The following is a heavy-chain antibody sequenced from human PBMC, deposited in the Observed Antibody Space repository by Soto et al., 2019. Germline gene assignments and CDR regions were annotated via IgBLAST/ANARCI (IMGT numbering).Heavy chain of an antibody. Sequence: SETLSLTCAVYGGSFSGHYWTWIRQSPGKGLEWIGEINQSGSTNYNPSLKSRVTMSVDTSKSQFSLKLNSVTAADTAIYYCAVGINWFDPWGQGTLVTVSS. V-gene: IGHV4-34*01. CDR3: AVGINWFDP. CDR2: INQSGST. CDR1: GGSFSGHY. J-gene: IGHJ5*02.